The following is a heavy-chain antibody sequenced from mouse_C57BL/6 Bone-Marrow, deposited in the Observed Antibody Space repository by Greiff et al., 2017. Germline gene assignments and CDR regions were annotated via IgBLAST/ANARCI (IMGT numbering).Heavy chain of an antibody. CDR2: INPNNGGT. CDR1: GYTFTDYY. CDR3: ANGYYAMDY. Sequence: VQLQQSGPELVKPGASVKISCKASGYTFTDYYMNWVKQSHGKSLEWIGDINPNNGGTSYNQKFKGKATLNVDKSSSTAYMELRSLTSEDSAVYYCANGYYAMDYWGQGTSVTVSS. V-gene: IGHV1-26*01. J-gene: IGHJ4*01.